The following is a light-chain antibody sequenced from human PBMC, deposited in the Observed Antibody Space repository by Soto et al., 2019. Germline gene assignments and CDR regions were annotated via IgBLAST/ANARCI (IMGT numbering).Light chain of an antibody. CDR2: RNN. Sequence: QAVVTQPPSASGTPGQRVTISCSGSSSNIGSNYVYWYQQLPGTAPKLLIYRNNQRPSGVPDRFSGSKSGTSASLAISGLRSEDEADYYCAAWDDSLSGGWVFGGGTKVTVL. J-gene: IGLJ3*02. V-gene: IGLV1-47*01. CDR3: AAWDDSLSGGWV. CDR1: SSNIGSNY.